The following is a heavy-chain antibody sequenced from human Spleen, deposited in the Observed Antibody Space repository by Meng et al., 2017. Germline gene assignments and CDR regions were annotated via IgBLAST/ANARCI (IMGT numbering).Heavy chain of an antibody. CDR3: ARDRVAGLNWFDP. CDR1: GFTFSDYY. Sequence: QVQLVESGGGLVKPGGSLRLSCAASGFTFSDYYMSWIRQAPGKGLEWISYISTSGNTIYYTDSVKGRFAISRDNAKNSLYLQMNSLRAEDTAVYYCARDRVAGLNWFDPWGQGTLVTVSS. J-gene: IGHJ5*02. V-gene: IGHV3-11*04. CDR2: ISTSGNTI. D-gene: IGHD6-19*01.